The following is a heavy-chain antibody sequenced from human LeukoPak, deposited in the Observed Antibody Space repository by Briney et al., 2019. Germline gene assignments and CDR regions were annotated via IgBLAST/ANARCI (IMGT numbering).Heavy chain of an antibody. CDR3: ARQDSGYVFDY. D-gene: IGHD5-12*01. CDR2: IYSGGST. V-gene: IGHV3-53*01. J-gene: IGHJ4*02. Sequence: GGSLRLSCAASGFTVSSNYMSWVRQAPGKGLEWVSVIYSGGSTYYADSVKGRFTISRDNSKNTLYLQMNSLRAEDTAVYYCARQDSGYVFDYWGQGTLVTVSS. CDR1: GFTVSSNY.